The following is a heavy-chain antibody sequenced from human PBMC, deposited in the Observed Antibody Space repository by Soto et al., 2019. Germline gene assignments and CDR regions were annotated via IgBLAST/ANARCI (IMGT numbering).Heavy chain of an antibody. Sequence: GGSLRLSCTASGFTFSSYAMNWVRQAPGKGLEWVSVISGSGGSTYYADSVKGRFTISRDNSKNTLYLQMNSLRAEDTAVYYCVSRPSGWYIDFRGQGTLVTGSS. V-gene: IGHV3-23*01. CDR2: ISGSGGST. CDR1: GFTFSSYA. CDR3: VSRPSGWYIDF. D-gene: IGHD6-19*01. J-gene: IGHJ4*02.